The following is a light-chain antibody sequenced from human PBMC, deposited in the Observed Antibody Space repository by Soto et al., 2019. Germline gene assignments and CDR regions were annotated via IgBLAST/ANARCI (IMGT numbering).Light chain of an antibody. J-gene: IGKJ5*01. Sequence: DIQMTQSPSSLSASVGDRVTITCRASQSISRNLNWYQHKPGKAPKLLIYAASSLQNGVPSRLSGGRSGTEFNLSISSLQPEDFGTYYCQQSYTTASITFGQGTRLEIK. CDR3: QQSYTTASIT. V-gene: IGKV1-39*01. CDR2: AAS. CDR1: QSISRN.